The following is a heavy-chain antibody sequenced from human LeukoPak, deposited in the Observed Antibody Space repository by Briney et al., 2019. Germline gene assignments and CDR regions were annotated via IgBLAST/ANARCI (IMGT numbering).Heavy chain of an antibody. D-gene: IGHD1-26*01. J-gene: IGHJ4*02. CDR2: ITGSGGST. CDR3: AKDQEWEATHYFDY. V-gene: IGHV3-23*01. Sequence: GGTLRLSCEASGFTFSSYGMSWVRQAPGKGLEWVSGITGSGGSTYYADSVKGRFTISRDNSKNTLYLQMNSLRAEDTAVYYCAKDQEWEATHYFDYWGQGTLVTVSS. CDR1: GFTFSSYG.